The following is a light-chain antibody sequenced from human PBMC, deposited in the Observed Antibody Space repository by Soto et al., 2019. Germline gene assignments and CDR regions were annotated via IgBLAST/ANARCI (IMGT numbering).Light chain of an antibody. Sequence: SYELTQAPSVSVAPGQTARITCGGNKIGDKSVHWYQQKPGQAPVLVVHDDTDWPSEIPERFSGSNSGNTATLTIRRVEAGDEADYYCQVWDSTTDQVLFGGGTKLTVL. V-gene: IGLV3-21*02. CDR1: KIGDKS. CDR2: DDT. J-gene: IGLJ2*01. CDR3: QVWDSTTDQVL.